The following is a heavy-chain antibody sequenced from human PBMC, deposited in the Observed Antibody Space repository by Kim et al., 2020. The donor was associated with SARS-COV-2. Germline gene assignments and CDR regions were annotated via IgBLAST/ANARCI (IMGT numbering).Heavy chain of an antibody. Sequence: SETLSLTCTVSGGSISSSSYYWGWIRQPPGKGLEWIGSIYYSGSTYYNPSLKSRVTISVDTSKNQFSLKLSSVTAADTAVYYCARAVSSWPWGDWGQGTLVTVSS. CDR2: IYYSGST. J-gene: IGHJ4*02. CDR3: ARAVSSWPWGD. V-gene: IGHV4-39*07. CDR1: GGSISSSSYY. D-gene: IGHD6-13*01.